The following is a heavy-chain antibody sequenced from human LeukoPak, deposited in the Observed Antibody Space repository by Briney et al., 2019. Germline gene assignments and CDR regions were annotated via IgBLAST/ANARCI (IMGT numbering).Heavy chain of an antibody. Sequence: ASVKVSCKASGGTFSSYAISWVRQAPGQGLEWMGRIIPILGIANYAQKFQGRVTITADKSTSTAYMELSSLRSEDTAVYYCARDHCSSSSCYVYYGMDVWGQGTTVTVSS. J-gene: IGHJ6*02. CDR2: IIPILGIA. V-gene: IGHV1-69*04. D-gene: IGHD2-2*01. CDR3: ARDHCSSSSCYVYYGMDV. CDR1: GGTFSSYA.